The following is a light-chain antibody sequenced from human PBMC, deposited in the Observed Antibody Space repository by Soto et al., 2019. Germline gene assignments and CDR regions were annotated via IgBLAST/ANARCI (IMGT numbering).Light chain of an antibody. V-gene: IGLV1-40*01. CDR3: QSYDSSLKV. Sequence: QPVLTQPPSVSGAPGQRVTISCTGSSSNIGAGYDVHWYQQLPGTAPKLLIDGNSNRPSGVPDRFSGSKSGTSASLAITGLQAEDEADYYCQSYDSSLKVFGTGTKLTVL. CDR2: GNS. J-gene: IGLJ1*01. CDR1: SSNIGAGYD.